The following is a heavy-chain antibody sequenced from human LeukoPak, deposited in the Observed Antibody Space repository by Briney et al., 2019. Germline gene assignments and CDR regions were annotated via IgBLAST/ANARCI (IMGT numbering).Heavy chain of an antibody. Sequence: PGGSLRLSCAASGFTFSSYAMSWVRQAPGKGLEWVSAISGSGGSTYYADSVKGRFTISRDNSKNTLYLQMNSLRAEDTAVYYCAKDRRIKSRILYYRWEVFDYWGQGTLVTVSS. CDR2: ISGSGGST. CDR1: GFTFSSYA. D-gene: IGHD2-8*01. J-gene: IGHJ4*02. CDR3: AKDRRIKSRILYYRWEVFDY. V-gene: IGHV3-23*01.